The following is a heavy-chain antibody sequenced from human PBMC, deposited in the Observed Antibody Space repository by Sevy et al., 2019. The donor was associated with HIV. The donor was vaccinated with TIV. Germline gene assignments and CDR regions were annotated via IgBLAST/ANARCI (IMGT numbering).Heavy chain of an antibody. CDR3: ARDAIRYNWNVAWFDP. CDR2: INTNTGNP. Sequence: ASVKVSCKASGYTFTSYAMNWVRQAPGQGLGWMGWINTNTGNPTYAQGFTGRFVFSLDTSVSTAYLQISSLKAEDTAVYYCARDAIRYNWNVAWFDPWGQGTLVTVSS. J-gene: IGHJ5*02. V-gene: IGHV7-4-1*02. D-gene: IGHD1-20*01. CDR1: GYTFTSYA.